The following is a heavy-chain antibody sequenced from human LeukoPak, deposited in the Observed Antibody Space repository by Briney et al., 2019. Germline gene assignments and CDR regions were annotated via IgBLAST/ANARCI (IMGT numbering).Heavy chain of an antibody. Sequence: ASVKVSCKASGYTFTGYYVHWVRQAPGQGFEWMGWINPISGGTNYAQKFQGRVTMTRDTSISTAYMELSRLRSDDTAVYYRARNLVRGNYGMFDYWGQGTLVTVSS. J-gene: IGHJ4*02. V-gene: IGHV1-2*02. D-gene: IGHD1-26*01. CDR1: GYTFTGYY. CDR3: ARNLVRGNYGMFDY. CDR2: INPISGGT.